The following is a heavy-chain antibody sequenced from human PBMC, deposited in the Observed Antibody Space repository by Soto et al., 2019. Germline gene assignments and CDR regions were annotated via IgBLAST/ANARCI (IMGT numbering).Heavy chain of an antibody. D-gene: IGHD5-18*01. Sequence: SETLSLTCIVSGGSISTYYWSWIRQPPGKGLEWIGYIYYSGSTNYNPSLTSRVTISVDTSKNQFSLKLSSVTAADTAVYYCARHRYSYGVYYFDYWGQGTLVTVSS. CDR2: IYYSGST. CDR1: GGSISTYY. V-gene: IGHV4-59*08. CDR3: ARHRYSYGVYYFDY. J-gene: IGHJ4*02.